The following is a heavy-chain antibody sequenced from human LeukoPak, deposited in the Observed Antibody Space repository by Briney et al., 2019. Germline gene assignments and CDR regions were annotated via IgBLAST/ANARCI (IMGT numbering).Heavy chain of an antibody. V-gene: IGHV5-51*01. CDR3: ARDLNYYASGSSGMDV. J-gene: IGHJ6*02. CDR1: GYSFTSYW. CDR2: IYPGDSDT. D-gene: IGHD3-10*01. Sequence: GESLKISCKGSGYSFTSYWIGWVRQMPGKGLEWMGIIYPGDSDTRYSPSFQGQVTISADKSISTAYLQWSSLKASDTAMCYCARDLNYYASGSSGMDVWGQGTTVTVSS.